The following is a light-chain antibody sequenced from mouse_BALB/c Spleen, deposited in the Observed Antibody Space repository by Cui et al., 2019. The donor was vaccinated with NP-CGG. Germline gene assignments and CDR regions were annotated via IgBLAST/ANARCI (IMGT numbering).Light chain of an antibody. J-gene: IGLJ1*01. V-gene: IGLV1*01. Sequence: QAVVTQASALTTSPGETVIFTCGTSTRAVTTSNYTSLVQEKPNHLVTSLISGTNNRAPGVPARISGSLIGDKAALTITGAQTKDEAIYFCTLWYSNHWVFGGGTKLTVL. CDR1: TRAVTTSNY. CDR3: TLWYSNHWV. CDR2: GTN.